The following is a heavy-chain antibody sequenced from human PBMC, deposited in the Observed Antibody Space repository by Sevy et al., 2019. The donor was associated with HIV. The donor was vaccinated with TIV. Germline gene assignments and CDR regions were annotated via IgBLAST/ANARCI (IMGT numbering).Heavy chain of an antibody. V-gene: IGHV4-34*01. D-gene: IGHD6-6*01. CDR1: GGSFSGYY. Sequence: SGTLSLTCAVYGGSFSGYYWSWIRQPPGKGLEWIGEINHSGSTKYNPSLKSRVTISVDTSKNQLSLKLSSVTAADTAVYYCARGIAARSSGYYYYYMDVWGKGTTVTVSS. CDR2: INHSGST. J-gene: IGHJ6*03. CDR3: ARGIAARSSGYYYYYMDV.